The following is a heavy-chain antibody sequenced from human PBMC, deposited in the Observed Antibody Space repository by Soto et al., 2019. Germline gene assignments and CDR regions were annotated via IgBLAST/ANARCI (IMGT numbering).Heavy chain of an antibody. CDR3: AKTMVRGVIITRYLDNWFDP. CDR1: GFTFSSYG. D-gene: IGHD3-10*01. V-gene: IGHV3-33*06. Sequence: GGSLRLSCAASGFTFSSYGMHWVRQAPGKGLEWVAVIWYDGSSTYYADSVKGRFTISRDNSKNTLYLQMNSLRAEDTAVYYCAKTMVRGVIITRYLDNWFDPWGQGTLVTVSS. CDR2: IWYDGSST. J-gene: IGHJ5*02.